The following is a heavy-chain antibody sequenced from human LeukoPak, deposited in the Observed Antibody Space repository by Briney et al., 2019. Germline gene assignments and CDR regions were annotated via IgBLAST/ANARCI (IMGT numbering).Heavy chain of an antibody. CDR2: IYYTGST. J-gene: IGHJ2*01. D-gene: IGHD3-3*01. V-gene: IGHV4-39*07. CDR3: AGSITLFGVVSWYFDL. CDR1: GASITSSNSY. Sequence: RASETLSLTCTVSGASITSSNSYWGWVRQPPGKGLEWIGCIYYTGSTYYNPSLKSRVSVSIDTSKNQFSLKLSSVTAADTAVYFCAGSITLFGVVSWYFDLWGRGNLVTVSS.